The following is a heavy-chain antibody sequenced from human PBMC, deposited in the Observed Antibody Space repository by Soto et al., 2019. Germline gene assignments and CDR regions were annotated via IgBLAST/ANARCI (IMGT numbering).Heavy chain of an antibody. D-gene: IGHD5-18*01. CDR1: GGSISNYY. J-gene: IGHJ4*02. CDR2: IFYSGST. V-gene: IGHV4-59*08. CDR3: ASITAMVPHCDY. Sequence: PSETLSLTCTVSGGSISNYYWSWIRQPPGRGLEWIGHIFYSGSTNYNPALKSRVTISVDTSKSQFSLKLSSVTAADTAVYYCASITAMVPHCDYWGQGTLVTVSS.